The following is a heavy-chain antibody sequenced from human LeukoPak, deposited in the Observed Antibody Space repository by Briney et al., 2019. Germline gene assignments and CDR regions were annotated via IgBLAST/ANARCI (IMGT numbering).Heavy chain of an antibody. D-gene: IGHD3-3*01. Sequence: SETLSLTCTVSGGSISSYYWSWIRQPPGKGLEWIGYTYYSGSTNYNPSLKSRVTISVDTSKNQFSLKLSSVTAADTAVYYCARGLFGVFDCWGQGTLVTASS. V-gene: IGHV4-59*01. CDR3: ARGLFGVFDC. CDR2: TYYSGST. J-gene: IGHJ4*02. CDR1: GGSISSYY.